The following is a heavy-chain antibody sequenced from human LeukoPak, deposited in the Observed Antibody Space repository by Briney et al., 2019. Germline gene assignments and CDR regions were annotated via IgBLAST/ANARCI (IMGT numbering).Heavy chain of an antibody. CDR2: ISGSGGST. D-gene: IGHD2-2*01. CDR3: AKDKHQRLPTYYFDC. V-gene: IGHV3-23*01. Sequence: GGSLRLSCAASGSTFSSSAMSWVRQAPGKGLEWVSAISGSGGSTYYADSVRGRFTISRDNSKNTLYLQMNSLRAEDTAVYYCAKDKHQRLPTYYFDCWGQGTLVTVSS. J-gene: IGHJ4*02. CDR1: GSTFSSSA.